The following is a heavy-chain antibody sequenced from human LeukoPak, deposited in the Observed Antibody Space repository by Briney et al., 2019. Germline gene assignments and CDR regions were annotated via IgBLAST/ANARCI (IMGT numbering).Heavy chain of an antibody. CDR2: INPNSGGT. D-gene: IGHD2-21*02. J-gene: IGHJ6*03. Sequence: ASVKVSCKASGYTFTGYYMHWVRQAPGQGLEWMGWINPNSGGTNYAQKFQGRVTITADESTSTAYMELSSLRSEDTAVYYCASGAYFYCGGDCPPTYYYYYYMDVWGKGTTVTISS. V-gene: IGHV1-2*02. CDR3: ASGAYFYCGGDCPPTYYYYYYMDV. CDR1: GYTFTGYY.